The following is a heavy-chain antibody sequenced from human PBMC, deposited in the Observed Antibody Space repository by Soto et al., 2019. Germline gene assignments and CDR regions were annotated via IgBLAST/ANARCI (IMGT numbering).Heavy chain of an antibody. J-gene: IGHJ4*02. CDR3: ARDRTSGGLFDY. CDR2: IGPSGGST. V-gene: IGHV1-46*01. CDR1: GYTFTSYY. Sequence: QVQLVQSGAEVKKPGASVKVSCKASGYTFTSYYMHWVRQAPGQGLEWMGMIGPSGGSTTYAQNFHGRVAMTRDTSTSTVYMELSRMRPEDTAVYYCARDRTSGGLFDYWGQGTRVRVSS. D-gene: IGHD2-15*01.